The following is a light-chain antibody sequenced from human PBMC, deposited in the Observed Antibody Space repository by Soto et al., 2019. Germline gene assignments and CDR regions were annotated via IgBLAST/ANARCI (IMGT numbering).Light chain of an antibody. CDR2: DVS. Sequence: QSALTQPASVSGSPGQSITISCTGTSSDVGGYKYVSWYQQHADKAPKLVIYDVSSRSSGISDRFSGSKSGNTASLTITGLQAEDEADYYCSSYAGTIIPYVVFGGGTKLTVL. J-gene: IGLJ2*01. V-gene: IGLV2-14*03. CDR1: SSDVGGYKY. CDR3: SSYAGTIIPYVV.